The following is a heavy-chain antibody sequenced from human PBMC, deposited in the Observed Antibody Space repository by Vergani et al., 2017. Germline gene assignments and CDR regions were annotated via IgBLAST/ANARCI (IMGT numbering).Heavy chain of an antibody. V-gene: IGHV3-21*01. CDR2: ISSSSSYI. Sequence: EVQLVESGGGLVKPGGSLRLSCAASGFTFSSYSMNWVRQAPGKGLEWVSSISSSSSYIYYADSGKGRFSISRDNAKNSLYLQMNSLRAEDTAVDYCVRSGIFPDYYLDYWGQGTLVTVSS. CDR3: VRSGIFPDYYLDY. D-gene: IGHD3-10*01. CDR1: GFTFSSYS. J-gene: IGHJ4*02.